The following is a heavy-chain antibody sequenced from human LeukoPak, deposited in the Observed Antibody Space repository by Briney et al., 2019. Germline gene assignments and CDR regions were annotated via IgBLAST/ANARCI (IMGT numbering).Heavy chain of an antibody. CDR1: GYSFTSYW. J-gene: IGHJ6*02. V-gene: IGHV5-51*01. CDR2: IYPGDSDT. CDR3: ARRDGYCSSTSCYADYYYGMDV. D-gene: IGHD2-2*01. Sequence: PGESLKISCKGSGYSFTSYWIGWVRQMPGNGLEWMGIIYPGDSDTTYSPSFQGQVTISADKSISAAYLQWSSLKASDTAMYYCARRDGYCSSTSCYADYYYGMDVWGQGTTVTVSS.